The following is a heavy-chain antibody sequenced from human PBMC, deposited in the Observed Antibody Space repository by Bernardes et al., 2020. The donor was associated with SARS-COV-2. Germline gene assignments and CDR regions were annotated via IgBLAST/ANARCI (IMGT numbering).Heavy chain of an antibody. CDR2: RHYSGTT. CDR1: GGSISGSTHY. D-gene: IGHD6-13*01. CDR3: ARQKYTSSWSGNYYFDY. J-gene: IGHJ4*02. Sequence: SETLSLTCIVSGGSISGSTHYWGWIRQPPGKGLEWIGSRHYSGTTYHNPSVQSRVTISVDASKNQFSLKLTSVTAADTAFYYCARQKYTSSWSGNYYFDYWGRGSLVTVSS. V-gene: IGHV4-39*01.